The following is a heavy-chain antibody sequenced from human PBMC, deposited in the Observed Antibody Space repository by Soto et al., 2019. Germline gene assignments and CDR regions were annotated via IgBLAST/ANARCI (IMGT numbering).Heavy chain of an antibody. CDR2: IYYSGST. J-gene: IGHJ4*02. Sequence: QVQLQESGPGLVKPSETLSLTCTVSGGSVSSGSYYWSWIRQPPGKGLEWIGYIYYSGSTNYNPSLRSRVTISVDTSKNQFSLKLSSVTAADTAVYYWARSTIVPTMGDYWGQGTLVTVSS. CDR3: ARSTIVPTMGDY. V-gene: IGHV4-61*01. D-gene: IGHD5-12*01. CDR1: GGSVSSGSYY.